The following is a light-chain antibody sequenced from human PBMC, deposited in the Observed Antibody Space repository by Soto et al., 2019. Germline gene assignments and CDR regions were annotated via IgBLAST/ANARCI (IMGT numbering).Light chain of an antibody. Sequence: QSVLTQPPSVSGAPGQRVTISCTGTNSNIGTGFPVHWYQQLPGAAPRLLIYADNTRPSGVSLRFSGSKSGNTASLTISGLQAEDEADYYCTSYTISSTRVFGTGTKLTVL. J-gene: IGLJ1*01. CDR2: ADN. CDR3: TSYTISSTRV. V-gene: IGLV1-40*01. CDR1: NSNIGTGFP.